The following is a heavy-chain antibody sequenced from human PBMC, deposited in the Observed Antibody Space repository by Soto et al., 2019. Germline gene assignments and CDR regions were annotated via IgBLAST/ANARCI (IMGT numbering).Heavy chain of an antibody. CDR2: INHSGST. V-gene: IGHV4-34*01. J-gene: IGHJ5*02. CDR3: ARGFPRWFDP. Sequence: SETLSLTCAVYGGSFSGYYRSWIRQPPGKGLEWIGEINHSGSTNYNPSLKSRVTISVDTSKNQFSLKLSSVTAADTAVYYCARGFPRWFDPGGQGTLVTVSS. CDR1: GGSFSGYY.